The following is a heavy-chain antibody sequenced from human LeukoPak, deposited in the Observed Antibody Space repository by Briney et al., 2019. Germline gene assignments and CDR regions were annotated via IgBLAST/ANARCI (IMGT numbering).Heavy chain of an antibody. CDR3: ARENSYGIRGWWFDP. CDR2: IYYSGST. V-gene: IGHV4-59*01. Sequence: SETLSLTCAVYGGSFSGYYWSWIRQPPGKGLEWIGYIYYSGSTNYNPSLKSRVTISVDTSKNQFSLKLSSVTAADTAVYYCARENSYGIRGWWFDPWGQGTLVTVSS. D-gene: IGHD5-18*01. J-gene: IGHJ5*02. CDR1: GGSFSGYY.